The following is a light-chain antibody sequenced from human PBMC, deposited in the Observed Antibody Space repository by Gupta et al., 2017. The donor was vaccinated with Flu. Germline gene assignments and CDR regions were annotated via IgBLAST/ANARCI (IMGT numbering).Light chain of an antibody. CDR1: NIGSKS. V-gene: IGLV3-21*02. CDR3: QGWDSSSDHVV. J-gene: IGLJ2*01. Sequence: SSVLPQPPSVSVAPGQTARLTCGGNNIGSKSVHWYQQKPGQAPVMVVYDDSDRPSGIPERFSGSNSGNTATLTISRVEAGDEADYYCQGWDSSSDHVVFGGGTKLTVL. CDR2: DDS.